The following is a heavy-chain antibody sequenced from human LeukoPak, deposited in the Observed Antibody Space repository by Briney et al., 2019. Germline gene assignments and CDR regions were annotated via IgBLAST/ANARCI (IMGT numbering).Heavy chain of an antibody. J-gene: IGHJ4*02. CDR2: ISTTSDYI. CDR3: ARGGIYSQGFDY. CDR1: GFTFSSCS. D-gene: IGHD6-13*01. Sequence: GGSLRLSCAASGFTFSSCSMNWVRQAPGKGLEWVSSISTTSDYIYYADSLKGRLTISRDNAKNSLYLQMNSLRAEDTAVYYCARGGIYSQGFDYWGQGTLVTVSS. V-gene: IGHV3-21*01.